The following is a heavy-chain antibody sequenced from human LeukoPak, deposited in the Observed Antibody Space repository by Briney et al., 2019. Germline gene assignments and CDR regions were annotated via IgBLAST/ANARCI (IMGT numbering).Heavy chain of an antibody. CDR1: GFTFSSYA. J-gene: IGHJ4*02. D-gene: IGHD3-9*01. CDR3: AKAQGAPYYDILTGPDY. V-gene: IGHV3-23*01. Sequence: GGSLRLSCAASGFTFSSYAMSRVRQAPGKGLEWVSAISGSGGSTYYADSVKGRFTISRDNSKNTLYLQMNSLRAEDTAVYYCAKAQGAPYYDILTGPDYWGQGTLVTVSS. CDR2: ISGSGGST.